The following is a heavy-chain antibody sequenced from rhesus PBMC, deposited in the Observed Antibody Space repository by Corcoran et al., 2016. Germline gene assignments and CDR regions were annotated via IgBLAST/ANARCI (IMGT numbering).Heavy chain of an antibody. CDR2: IYCSSGRT. J-gene: IGHJ4*01. D-gene: IGHD1-26*01. CDR1: GYSISNGYD. CDR3: ARGITSFDY. V-gene: IGHV4-76*01. Sequence: QVQLQESGPGVVKPSETLSLTCAVSGYSISNGYDWSWIRQPPGKGLEWIGYIYCSSGRTNYNPSLKNRVTIAKDTSKNQFSLKLSSVTAADTTVYYCARGITSFDYWGQGVLVTVSS.